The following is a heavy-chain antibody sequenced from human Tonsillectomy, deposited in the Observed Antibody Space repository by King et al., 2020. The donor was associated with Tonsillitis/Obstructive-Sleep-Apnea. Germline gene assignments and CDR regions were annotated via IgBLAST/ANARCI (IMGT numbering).Heavy chain of an antibody. V-gene: IGHV4-39*01. Sequence: LQLQESGPGLVKPSETLSLTCTVSGGSISSSSYYWGWIRQPPGKGLEWIGSIYYSGSTYYNPSLKSRVTISVDTSKNQFSLKLSSVTAADTAVYYCATSSSNVSTYSSGWLLGAYYYYYYYMDVWGKGTTVTVSS. J-gene: IGHJ6*03. CDR1: GGSISSSSYY. CDR3: ATSSSNVSTYSSGWLLGAYYYYYYYMDV. CDR2: IYYSGST. D-gene: IGHD6-19*01.